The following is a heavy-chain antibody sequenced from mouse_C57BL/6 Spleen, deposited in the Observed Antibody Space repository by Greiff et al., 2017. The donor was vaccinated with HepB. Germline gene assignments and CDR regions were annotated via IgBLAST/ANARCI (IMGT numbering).Heavy chain of an antibody. D-gene: IGHD1-1*01. J-gene: IGHJ1*03. Sequence: VHVKQSGPELVKPGASVKIPCKASGYTFTDYNMDWVKQSHGKSLEWIGDINPNNGGTNYNQKFKGKATLTVDKSSSTAYMELRSLTSEDTAVYYCARRDYYGSSYEYFDVWGTGTTVTVSS. CDR2: INPNNGGT. CDR1: GYTFTDYN. CDR3: ARRDYYGSSYEYFDV. V-gene: IGHV1-18*01.